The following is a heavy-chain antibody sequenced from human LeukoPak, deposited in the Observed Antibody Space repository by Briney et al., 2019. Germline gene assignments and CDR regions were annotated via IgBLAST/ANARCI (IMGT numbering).Heavy chain of an antibody. D-gene: IGHD3-22*01. CDR2: ISSSSSFR. J-gene: IGHJ4*02. V-gene: IGHV3-21*01. CDR1: GFNFSSYS. CDR3: ARESSGYFY. Sequence: GGFLRLSCAASGFNFSSYSMNWVRQAPGKGLEWVSSISSSSSFRYYADSVKGRFTISRDNAKNSLYLQMNSLRAEDTAVYYCARESSGYFYWGQGTLVTVSS.